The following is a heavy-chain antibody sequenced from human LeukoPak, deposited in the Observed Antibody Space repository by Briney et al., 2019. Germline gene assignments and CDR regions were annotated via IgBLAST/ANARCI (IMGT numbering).Heavy chain of an antibody. CDR3: ARVLGSPGRFDP. J-gene: IGHJ5*02. CDR1: GGSISSSSYY. CDR2: IYYSGST. Sequence: SETLSLTCTVSGGSISSSSYYWGWIRQPPGKGLEWIGSIYYSGSTYYNPSLKSRVTISVDTSKNQFSLKLSSVTAADTAVYYCARVLGSPGRFDPWGQGTLVTVSS. V-gene: IGHV4-39*07.